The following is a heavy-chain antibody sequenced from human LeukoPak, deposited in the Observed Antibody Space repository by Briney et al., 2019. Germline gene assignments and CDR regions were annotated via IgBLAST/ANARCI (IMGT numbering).Heavy chain of an antibody. CDR1: GYTFTSYY. CDR2: INPSGGST. D-gene: IGHD6-13*01. V-gene: IGHV1-46*01. CDR3: ASPSSSWNYYYGMDV. Sequence: PPASVKVSCKASGYTFTSYYMHWVRQAPGQGLEWMGIINPSGGSTSYAQKFQGRVTMTRDTSTSTVYMELSSLRSEDTAVYYCASPSSSWNYYYGMDVWGKGTTVTVFS. J-gene: IGHJ6*04.